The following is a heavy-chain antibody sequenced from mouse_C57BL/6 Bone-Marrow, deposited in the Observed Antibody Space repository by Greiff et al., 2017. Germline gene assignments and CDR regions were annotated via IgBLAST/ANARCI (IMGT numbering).Heavy chain of an antibody. Sequence: VQLQQSGPELVKPGASVKISCKASGYAFSSSWINWVKQRPGKGLEWIGRIYPGDGDTNYNGKFKGKATLTVDKSSSTAYMQLSSLTSEDSAVYYCARHRGNYLYAMDYWGQGTSVTVSS. V-gene: IGHV1-82*01. J-gene: IGHJ4*01. CDR3: ARHRGNYLYAMDY. CDR2: IYPGDGDT. CDR1: GYAFSSSW. D-gene: IGHD2-1*01.